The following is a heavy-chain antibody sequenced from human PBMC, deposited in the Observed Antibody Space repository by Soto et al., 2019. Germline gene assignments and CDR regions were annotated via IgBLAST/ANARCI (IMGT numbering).Heavy chain of an antibody. CDR1: GFTFTSSA. D-gene: IGHD6-19*01. Sequence: SCKASGFTFTSSAVQWVRQARGQRLEWIGWIVVGSGNTNYAQKFQERVTITRDMSTSTAYMELSSLRSEDTAVYYCAAFSQLSSGWLGNWFDPWGQGTLVTVSS. V-gene: IGHV1-58*01. CDR2: IVVGSGNT. J-gene: IGHJ5*02. CDR3: AAFSQLSSGWLGNWFDP.